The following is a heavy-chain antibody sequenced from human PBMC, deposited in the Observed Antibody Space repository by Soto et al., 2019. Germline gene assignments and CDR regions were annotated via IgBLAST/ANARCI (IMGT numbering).Heavy chain of an antibody. J-gene: IGHJ5*02. V-gene: IGHV1-69*08. Sequence: SVKVSCKASGGTFSSYTISWVRQAPGQGLEWMGRIIPILGTANYAQKFQGRVTITADESTSTAYMELSSLRSEDTAVYYCARGVVTENWFDPWGQGTLVTVSS. CDR1: GGTFSSYT. D-gene: IGHD2-15*01. CDR3: ARGVVTENWFDP. CDR2: IIPILGTA.